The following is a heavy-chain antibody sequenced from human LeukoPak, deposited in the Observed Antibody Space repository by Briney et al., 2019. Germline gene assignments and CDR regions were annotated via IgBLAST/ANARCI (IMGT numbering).Heavy chain of an antibody. D-gene: IGHD3-22*01. CDR3: ARGVDYYENSGTIDY. V-gene: IGHV3-23*01. J-gene: IGHJ4*02. CDR1: GFTFSSYA. CDR2: ISGSGDNT. Sequence: GVSLRLSCAASGFTFSSYAMSGVRQVPGKGLEWVSVISGSGDNTYYADSVKGRFTISRDNSKNTLYLQMNSLRAEDTAVYYCARGVDYYENSGTIDYWGQGTLVTVSS.